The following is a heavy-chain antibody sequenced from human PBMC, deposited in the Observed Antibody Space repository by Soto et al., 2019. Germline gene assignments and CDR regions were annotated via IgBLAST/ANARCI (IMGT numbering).Heavy chain of an antibody. CDR1: GYPVTAYY. CDR3: AKGGGVGVAGSAAFGM. V-gene: IGHV1-2*02. CDR2: IHPATGAA. Sequence: QLHLVQSGAVVKKPGASVTVSCSASGYPVTAYYMHWVRQAPGRGLEWMGGIHPATGAAKYTQTFLGGVTRPREAATSTVLLELGGLRSEAPAVFLCAKGGGVGVAGSAAFGMWGQGTLVTVSS. D-gene: IGHD3-3*01. J-gene: IGHJ3*02.